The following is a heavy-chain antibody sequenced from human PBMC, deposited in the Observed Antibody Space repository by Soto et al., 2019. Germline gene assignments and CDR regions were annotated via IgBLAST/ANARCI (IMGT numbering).Heavy chain of an antibody. CDR2: INAGNGNT. D-gene: IGHD3-22*01. J-gene: IGHJ5*02. V-gene: IGHV1-3*01. Sequence: ASVKVSCKASGYTFTSYDINWVRQATGQRLEWMGWINAGNGNTKYSQKFQGRVTITRDTSASTAYMELSSLRSEDTAVYYCARVETYYYDSSGSLNWFDPWGQGTLVTVSS. CDR3: ARVETYYYDSSGSLNWFDP. CDR1: GYTFTSYD.